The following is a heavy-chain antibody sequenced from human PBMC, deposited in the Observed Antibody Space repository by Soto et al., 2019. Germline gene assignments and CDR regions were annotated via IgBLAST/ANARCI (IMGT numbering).Heavy chain of an antibody. J-gene: IGHJ6*02. CDR2: IWYDGSNK. D-gene: IGHD1-1*01. V-gene: IGHV3-33*01. CDR3: ARGDVLSRMTTGHHARYGMDV. Sequence: GGSLRLSCAASGFTFSSYGMHWVRQAPGKGLEWVAVIWYDGSNKYYADSVKGRFTISRDNSKNTLYLQMNSLRAEDTAVYYCARGDVLSRMTTGHHARYGMDVWGQGTTVTVSS. CDR1: GFTFSSYG.